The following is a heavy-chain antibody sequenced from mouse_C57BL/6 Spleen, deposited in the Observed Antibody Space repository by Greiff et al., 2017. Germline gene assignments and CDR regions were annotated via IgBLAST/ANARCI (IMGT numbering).Heavy chain of an antibody. V-gene: IGHV5-9*01. Sequence: EVMLVESGGGLVKPGGSLKLSCAASGFTFSSYTMSWVRQTPEKRLEWVATISGGGGNTYYPDSVKGRFTISRDNAKNTPYLQMSSLRSEDTALYYCASWYFDVWGTGTTVTVSS. CDR2: ISGGGGNT. J-gene: IGHJ1*03. CDR3: ASWYFDV. CDR1: GFTFSSYT.